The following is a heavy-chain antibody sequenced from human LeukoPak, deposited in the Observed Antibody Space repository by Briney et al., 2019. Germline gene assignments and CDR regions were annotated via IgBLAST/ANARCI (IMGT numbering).Heavy chain of an antibody. CDR1: GGTFSTYA. CDR2: IIPMFDTP. CDR3: ARDAGSYYDTNNIKAFDI. V-gene: IGHV1-69*01. D-gene: IGHD3-10*01. J-gene: IGHJ3*02. Sequence: SVRASCKSSGGTFSTYAINGVRQAPGHGLDWMGGIIPMFDTPIYAQKFQGRVIITADASTSTAFLELSSLRSEDTAVYYCARDAGSYYDTNNIKAFDIWGQGTVVTVSS.